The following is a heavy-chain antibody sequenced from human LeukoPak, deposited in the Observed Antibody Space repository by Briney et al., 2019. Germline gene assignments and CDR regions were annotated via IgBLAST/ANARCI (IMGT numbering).Heavy chain of an antibody. CDR3: ARDKDDYSSGSYFDY. CDR2: ISAYNGNT. Sequence: ASVKVSCKASGYTFTSYGISWVRQAPGQGLEWMGWISAYNGNTNYAQKLQGRVTMPTDTSTSTAYMELRSLRSDDTAVYYCARDKDDYSSGSYFDYWGQGTLVTVSS. V-gene: IGHV1-18*01. J-gene: IGHJ4*02. D-gene: IGHD6-19*01. CDR1: GYTFTSYG.